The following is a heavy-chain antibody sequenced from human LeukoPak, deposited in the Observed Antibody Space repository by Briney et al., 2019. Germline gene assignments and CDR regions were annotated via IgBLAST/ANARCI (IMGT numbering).Heavy chain of an antibody. J-gene: IGHJ5*02. D-gene: IGHD1-26*01. V-gene: IGHV1-46*01. CDR1: GYTFTSYY. CDR3: ARDNSVGETAWWFDP. CDR2: INPSDRST. Sequence: ASVKVSCKASGYTFTSYYMHWVRQAPGQGLEWIGIINPSDRSTFYAQKFQGRVTMTRDMSTSTVYMELSSLRSDDTAVYYCARDNSVGETAWWFDPWGQGTLVTVSS.